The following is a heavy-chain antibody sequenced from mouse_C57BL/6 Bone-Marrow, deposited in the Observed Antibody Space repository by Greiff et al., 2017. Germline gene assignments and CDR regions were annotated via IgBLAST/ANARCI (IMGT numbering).Heavy chain of an antibody. Sequence: VKLKQSGAELVRPGASVTLSCKASGYTFTDYEMHWVKQTPVHGLEWIGAIDPETGGTAYNQKFKGKAILTADKSSSTAYMELRSLTSEDSAVYYCTRWEAMDYWGQGTSVTVSS. CDR3: TRWEAMDY. CDR1: GYTFTDYE. D-gene: IGHD4-1*01. V-gene: IGHV1-15*01. J-gene: IGHJ4*01. CDR2: IDPETGGT.